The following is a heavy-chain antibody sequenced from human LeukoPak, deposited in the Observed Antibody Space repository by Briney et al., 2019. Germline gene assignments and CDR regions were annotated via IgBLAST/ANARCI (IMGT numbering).Heavy chain of an antibody. J-gene: IGHJ5*02. V-gene: IGHV4-39*01. CDR3: ASLIDYYDSSGYLNWFDP. CDR1: GGSFSSSSCY. D-gene: IGHD3-22*01. CDR2: IYYSGST. Sequence: SETLSLTCTVSGGSFSSSSCYWGWIRQPPGKGLEWIGSIYYSGSTYYNPSLKSRVTISVDTSKNQFSLKLSSVTAADTAVYYCASLIDYYDSSGYLNWFDPWGQGTLVTVSS.